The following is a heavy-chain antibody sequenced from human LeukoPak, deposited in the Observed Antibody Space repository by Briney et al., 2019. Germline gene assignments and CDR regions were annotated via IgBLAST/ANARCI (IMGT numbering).Heavy chain of an antibody. CDR2: INHSGST. CDR3: ARGPTIFGVVIRRNWFDP. CDR1: GGSFSGYY. Sequence: PSETLSLTCAVYGGSFSGYYWSWIRQPPGKGLEWIGEINHSGSTNYNPSLKSRVTISVDTSKNQFSLKLSSVTAADTAVYYCARGPTIFGVVIRRNWFDPWGQGTLVTVSS. V-gene: IGHV4-34*01. D-gene: IGHD3-3*01. J-gene: IGHJ5*02.